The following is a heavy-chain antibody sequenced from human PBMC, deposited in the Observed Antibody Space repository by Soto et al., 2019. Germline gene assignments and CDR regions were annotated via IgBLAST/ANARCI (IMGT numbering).Heavy chain of an antibody. CDR2: ISSNSSYI. J-gene: IGHJ6*03. Sequence: GGSLRLSCAASGFTFSSYSMNWVRQAPGKGLVWVSSISSNSSYIYYADSVKGRFTISRDNAKNSLYLQMNSLRAEDTDVYYCARDISRPKDFVVVVRPGDYYYYMDVWGKGTTVTVSS. D-gene: IGHD2-15*01. CDR3: ARDISRPKDFVVVVRPGDYYYYMDV. CDR1: GFTFSSYS. V-gene: IGHV3-21*01.